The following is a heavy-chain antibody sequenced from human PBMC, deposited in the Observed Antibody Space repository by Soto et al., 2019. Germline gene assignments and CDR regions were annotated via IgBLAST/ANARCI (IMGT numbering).Heavy chain of an antibody. V-gene: IGHV4-34*01. CDR1: GGSFSGYY. J-gene: IGHJ4*02. CDR2: INHSGST. Sequence: QVQLQQWGAGLLKPSETLSLTCAVYGGSFSGYYWTWIRQPPGTGLESMGEINHSGSTNYNPSLKSRVTISVDTSKTQFSLKLTSVTAADTAVYYCARDKITGLFDYWGQGTLVTVSS. D-gene: IGHD2-8*02. CDR3: ARDKITGLFDY.